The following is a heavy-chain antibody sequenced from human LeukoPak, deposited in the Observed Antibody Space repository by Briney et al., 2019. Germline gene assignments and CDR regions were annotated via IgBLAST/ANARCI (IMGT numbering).Heavy chain of an antibody. J-gene: IGHJ4*02. D-gene: IGHD6-19*01. CDR1: GAPISRFY. CDR3: AQTTGWPGFDY. Sequence: PSETLSLICTTSGAPISRFYWSWVRQPPGKGLEWIGNIYNGVPTFFNPSLKSRVTLSVDTSKTQFSLQLASVTAADTAAYYCAQTTGWPGFDYWGQGILVTVSS. CDR2: IYNGVPT. V-gene: IGHV4-4*09.